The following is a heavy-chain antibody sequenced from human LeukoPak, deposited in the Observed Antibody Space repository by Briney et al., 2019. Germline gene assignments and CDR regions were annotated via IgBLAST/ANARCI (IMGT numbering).Heavy chain of an antibody. CDR1: GFTFSSYC. CDR2: INSDGSST. J-gene: IGHJ4*02. V-gene: IGHV3-74*01. Sequence: GSLRLSCAASGFTFSSYCMHWVRQAPGKGLVWVSRINSDGSSTSYADSVKGRFTISRDNAKNTLYLQMNSLRAEDTAVYYCARTPAWFGDLFDYWGQGTLVTVSS. D-gene: IGHD3-10*01. CDR3: ARTPAWFGDLFDY.